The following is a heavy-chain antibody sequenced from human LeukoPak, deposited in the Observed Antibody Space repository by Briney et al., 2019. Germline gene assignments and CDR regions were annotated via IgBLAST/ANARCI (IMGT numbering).Heavy chain of an antibody. J-gene: IGHJ6*03. V-gene: IGHV3-66*01. CDR2: IYSGGST. CDR1: GFTVSSNY. Sequence: GGSLRLSCAASGFTVSSNYMSWVRQAPGKGLEWVSVIYSGGSTYYADCVKGRFTISRDNSKNTLYLQMNSLRAEDTAVYYCARTIVGATDGSYYYYYMDVWGKGTTVTISS. D-gene: IGHD1-26*01. CDR3: ARTIVGATDGSYYYYYMDV.